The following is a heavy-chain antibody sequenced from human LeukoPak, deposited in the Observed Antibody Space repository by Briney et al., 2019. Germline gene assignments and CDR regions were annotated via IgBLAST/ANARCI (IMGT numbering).Heavy chain of an antibody. J-gene: IGHJ3*02. D-gene: IGHD6-19*01. CDR3: ARDLSGWEGPTDAFDI. CDR2: IFYSGAA. Sequence: SETLSLTCTVSGGSISSSDYYWGWVRQPPGKGLEWIGSIFYSGAAHCNPSLKSRVTISVDTSNNQFSLMLSSVTAADTAVYYCARDLSGWEGPTDAFDIWGQGTMVTVSS. V-gene: IGHV4-39*02. CDR1: GGSISSSDYY.